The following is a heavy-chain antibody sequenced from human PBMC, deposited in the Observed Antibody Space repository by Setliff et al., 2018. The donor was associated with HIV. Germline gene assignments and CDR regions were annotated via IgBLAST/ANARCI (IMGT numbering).Heavy chain of an antibody. CDR3: AKSLLVAGNDY. CDR2: VSNTGRRT. D-gene: IGHD2-8*02. Sequence: GGSLRLSCAASTFSVSEYAMSWVRQAPGKGLEWVSAVSNTGRRTFYADSVKGRFTISRDNSKNTLYLQMISLRADDTAVYYCAKSLLVAGNDYWGQGTLVT. J-gene: IGHJ4*02. V-gene: IGHV3-23*05. CDR1: TFSVSEYA.